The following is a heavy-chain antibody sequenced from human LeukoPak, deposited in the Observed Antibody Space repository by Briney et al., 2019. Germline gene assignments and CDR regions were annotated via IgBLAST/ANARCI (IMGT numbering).Heavy chain of an antibody. V-gene: IGHV3-48*01. CDR3: ARDQRSHWNYYYNYMDV. J-gene: IGHJ6*03. CDR2: ISSSSSTI. Sequence: VGSLRLSCAASGFTFSSYSMNWVRQAPGKGLEWVSYISSSSSTIYYADSVKGRFTISRDNAKNSLYLQMNSLRAEDTAVYYCARDQRSHWNYYYNYMDVWGRGTSVTVSS. D-gene: IGHD1-26*01. CDR1: GFTFSSYS.